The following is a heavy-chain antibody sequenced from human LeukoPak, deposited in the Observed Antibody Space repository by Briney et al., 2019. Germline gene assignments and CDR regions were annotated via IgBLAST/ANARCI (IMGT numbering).Heavy chain of an antibody. V-gene: IGHV3-74*01. Sequence: PGGSLRLSCAASGFTFSRYWMHWVRQAPGKGLVWVSRINTDGSSASYADSVKGRFTISRDNAKNTLYLQMNSLRGEDTAVYFCARVLYYSDNSGDFPWGQGTLVTVSS. D-gene: IGHD3-22*01. CDR3: ARVLYYSDNSGDFP. CDR1: GFTFSRYW. J-gene: IGHJ5*02. CDR2: INTDGSSA.